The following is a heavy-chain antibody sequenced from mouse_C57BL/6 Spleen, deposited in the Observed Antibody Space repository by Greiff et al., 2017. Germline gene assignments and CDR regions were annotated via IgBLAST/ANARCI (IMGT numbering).Heavy chain of an antibody. CDR2: IWRGGST. V-gene: IGHV2-5*01. Sequence: QVQLKESGPGLVQPSQSLSITCTVSGFSLTSYGVHWVRQSPGKGLEWLGVIWRGGSTDYYAAFMSRLSITKHNSKSQIFFKMNSLQADDTAIYCCAKNPNYDPYAMDYWGQGTSVTVSS. J-gene: IGHJ4*01. D-gene: IGHD2-4*01. CDR3: AKNPNYDPYAMDY. CDR1: GFSLTSYG.